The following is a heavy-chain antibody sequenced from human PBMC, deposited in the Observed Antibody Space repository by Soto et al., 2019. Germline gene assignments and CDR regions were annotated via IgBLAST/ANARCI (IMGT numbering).Heavy chain of an antibody. CDR3: ARGVRLFRGSFDP. CDR1: GGSFSDTY. V-gene: IGHV4-34*01. J-gene: IGHJ5*02. Sequence: QVHLQQWGAGLLKPSETLSLTCAVYGGSFSDTYWNWFRQPPGKGLEWIGEINHNTNTIYNPSLTCRVPXSXDXTKNHFSLKLTSGTAADTAVYYCARGVRLFRGSFDPWGQGTLVTVSS. CDR2: INHNTNT. D-gene: IGHD2-15*01.